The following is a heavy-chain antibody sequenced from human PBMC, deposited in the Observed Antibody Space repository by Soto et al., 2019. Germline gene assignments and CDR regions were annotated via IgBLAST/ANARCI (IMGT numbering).Heavy chain of an antibody. CDR3: ARGRASGSYYLLDY. CDR1: GNTFTSYD. Sequence: ASVKFSCKASGNTFTSYDINWVRQATGHGLEWMGWINPNSGNIGYAQKFQGRVTMTRDTAIRTAYMEVSRLRSDDTAVYYCARGRASGSYYLLDYWGQGTLVTVSS. D-gene: IGHD3-10*01. J-gene: IGHJ4*02. V-gene: IGHV1-8*01. CDR2: INPNSGNI.